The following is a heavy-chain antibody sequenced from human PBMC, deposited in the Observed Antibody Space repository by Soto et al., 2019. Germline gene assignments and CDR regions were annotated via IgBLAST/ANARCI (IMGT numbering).Heavy chain of an antibody. Sequence: GGSLRLSCAASGFTFSSYAMHWVRQAPGKGLEWVAVISYDGSNKYYADSVKGRFTISRDNSKNTLYLQMNSLRAEDTAVYYCARDLIHPVAGDYWGQGTLVTVSS. V-gene: IGHV3-30-3*01. D-gene: IGHD6-19*01. CDR3: ARDLIHPVAGDY. J-gene: IGHJ4*02. CDR2: ISYDGSNK. CDR1: GFTFSSYA.